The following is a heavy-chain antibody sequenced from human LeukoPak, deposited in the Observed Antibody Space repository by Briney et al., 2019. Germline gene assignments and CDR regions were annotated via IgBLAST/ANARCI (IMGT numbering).Heavy chain of an antibody. CDR2: ISSSSSYI. J-gene: IGHJ3*02. V-gene: IGHV3-21*01. CDR3: AREGRKDAFDI. Sequence: PGGSLRLSCAASGFTFSSYSMNWVRQAPGKGLEWVSSISSSSSYIYYADSVKGRFTISRDNAKNSLYLQMNSLRVEDTAVYYCAREGRKDAFDIWGQGTMVTVSS. CDR1: GFTFSSYS.